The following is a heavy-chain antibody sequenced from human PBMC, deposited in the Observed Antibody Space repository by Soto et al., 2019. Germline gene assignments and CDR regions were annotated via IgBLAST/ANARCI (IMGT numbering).Heavy chain of an antibody. V-gene: IGHV3-23*01. Sequence: GGSLRLSCAASGFTFSSYGMSWVRQAPGKGLEWVSTISDSGNSTYSADSVKGRFTISRDNSKNTLYLQMNSLRAEDTAVYYCARDRYADPLWGQDDFDYWGQGTLVTVSS. CDR3: ARDRYADPLWGQDDFDY. CDR1: GFTFSSYG. CDR2: ISDSGNST. D-gene: IGHD1-1*01. J-gene: IGHJ4*02.